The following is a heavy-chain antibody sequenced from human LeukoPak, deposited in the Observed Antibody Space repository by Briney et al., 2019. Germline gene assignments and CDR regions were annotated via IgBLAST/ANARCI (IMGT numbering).Heavy chain of an antibody. D-gene: IGHD2-8*01. J-gene: IGHJ6*03. CDR3: ARDLMMEGRYFNYYMDV. V-gene: IGHV3-20*04. Sequence: GGSLRLSCAASGFTFDDYGMSWVRQAPGKGLEWVSGINWNGGSTGYADSVKGRFTISRDNAKNSLYLQMNSLRAEDTALYYCARDLMMEGRYFNYYMDVWGEGTTVTISS. CDR2: INWNGGST. CDR1: GFTFDDYG.